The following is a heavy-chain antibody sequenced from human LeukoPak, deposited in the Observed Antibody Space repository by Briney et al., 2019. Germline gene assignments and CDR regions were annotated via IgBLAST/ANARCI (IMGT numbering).Heavy chain of an antibody. CDR1: GGSFSGYY. V-gene: IGHV4-34*01. J-gene: IGHJ4*02. CDR2: INHSGST. Sequence: PSETLSLTCAVYGGSFSGYYWSWIRQPPGKGLEWIGEINHSGSTNYNPSLKSRVTISVDTSKNQFSLKLSSVTAADTAVYYCARSGRRQLVFFDYWGQGTLVTVSS. D-gene: IGHD6-13*01. CDR3: ARSGRRQLVFFDY.